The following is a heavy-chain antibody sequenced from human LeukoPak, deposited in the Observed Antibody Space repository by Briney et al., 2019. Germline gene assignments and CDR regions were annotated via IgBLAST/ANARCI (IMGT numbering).Heavy chain of an antibody. J-gene: IGHJ6*03. CDR3: ARGGYGGYYYYMDV. Sequence: SQPLSLTCSVSGGSISSGDYYWSWIRQPPGKGLEWIGYIYYSGSTYYNPSLKSRVTISVDTSKNQFSLKLSSVTASDTAVYYCARGGYGGYYYYMDVWGKGTTVTVSS. V-gene: IGHV4-30-4*08. D-gene: IGHD5-18*01. CDR1: GGSISSGDYY. CDR2: IYYSGST.